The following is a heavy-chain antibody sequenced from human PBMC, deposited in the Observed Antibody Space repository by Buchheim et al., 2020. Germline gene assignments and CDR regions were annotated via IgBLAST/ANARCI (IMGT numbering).Heavy chain of an antibody. D-gene: IGHD1-26*01. Sequence: QVQLVESGGGVVQPGRSLRLSCAASGFTFSSYGMHWVRQAPGKGLEWVAVISYDGSNKYYADSVKGRFTISRDNSKNTLYLQMNSLRAEDTAVYYCAKDSGSYSFDYWGQGTL. V-gene: IGHV3-30*18. CDR3: AKDSGSYSFDY. J-gene: IGHJ4*02. CDR1: GFTFSSYG. CDR2: ISYDGSNK.